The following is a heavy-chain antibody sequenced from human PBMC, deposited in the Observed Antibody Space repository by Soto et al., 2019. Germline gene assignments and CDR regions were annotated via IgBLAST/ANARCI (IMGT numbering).Heavy chain of an antibody. Sequence: GESLKISCAVSGFTFSAYWMHWVRQVPGKGLTWVSRISDDGSTATYADSVKGRFVISRDNAKNSLYLEMNTLRADDSGLYYCARGPRVSSTGTGAHWGRGTLVTVSS. CDR1: GFTFSAYW. V-gene: IGHV3-74*01. D-gene: IGHD1-1*01. CDR3: ARGPRVSSTGTGAH. J-gene: IGHJ4*02. CDR2: ISDDGSTA.